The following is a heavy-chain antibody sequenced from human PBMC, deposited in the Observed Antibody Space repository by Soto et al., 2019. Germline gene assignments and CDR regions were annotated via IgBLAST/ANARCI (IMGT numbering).Heavy chain of an antibody. CDR2: IYYSGST. CDR1: GGSISRSSYY. D-gene: IGHD4-17*01. V-gene: IGHV4-39*01. J-gene: IGHJ4*02. CDR3: ARHDYGGFGL. Sequence: QLQLQESGPGLVKPSETLSLTCTVSGGSISRSSYYWGWIRQPPGKGLEWIGSIYYSGSTYYKPSLKSRVTISVDTSKNQFSLKLSSVTAADTAVYYCARHDYGGFGLWGQGTLVTVSS.